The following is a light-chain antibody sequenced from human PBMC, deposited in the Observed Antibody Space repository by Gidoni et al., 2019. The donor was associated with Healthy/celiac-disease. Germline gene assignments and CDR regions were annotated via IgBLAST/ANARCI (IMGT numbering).Light chain of an antibody. CDR1: QSVSSY. V-gene: IGKV3-11*01. CDR2: DAS. CDR3: QQRSNWPAWT. Sequence: EIVLTQSPATLSWSPGERATLSCRASQSVSSYLSWYQQKPGQAPRLLIYDASNRATGIPARGSGRGSGTDFTRTISSLEPEDFAVYYCQQRSNWPAWTFGQGTKVEIK. J-gene: IGKJ1*01.